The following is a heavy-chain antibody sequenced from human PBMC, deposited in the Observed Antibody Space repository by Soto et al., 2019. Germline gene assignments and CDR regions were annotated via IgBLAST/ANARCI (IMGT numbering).Heavy chain of an antibody. CDR1: GGSIISSSSY. Sequence: QLQLQESGPGLVKPSETLSLTCTVSGGSIISSSSYWGWIRQPPGKGLEWIGSIYYSGSTYYNPSLKSRVTISVDTSESQFSLKLSSVTAADTAVYYCARQRSGYYFGRAFDIWGQGTMVTVSS. CDR3: ARQRSGYYFGRAFDI. D-gene: IGHD3-22*01. V-gene: IGHV4-39*01. CDR2: IYYSGST. J-gene: IGHJ3*02.